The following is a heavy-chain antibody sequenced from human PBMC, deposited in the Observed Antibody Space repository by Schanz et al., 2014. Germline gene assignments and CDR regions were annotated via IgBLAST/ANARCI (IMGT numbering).Heavy chain of an antibody. J-gene: IGHJ5*02. CDR3: ARDIMNNWFDP. CDR1: GYTFTNHY. V-gene: IGHV1-46*01. CDR2: IDPRGAST. Sequence: QVQVIQSGPEVKKPGASVKVSCKASGYTFTNHYLHWVRQAPGQGLEWMGMIDPRGASTTYAQKFQGRLSLTGDMSTSTLYLELRSLTSEDTAVYYCARDIMNNWFDPWGQGTLVTVSS.